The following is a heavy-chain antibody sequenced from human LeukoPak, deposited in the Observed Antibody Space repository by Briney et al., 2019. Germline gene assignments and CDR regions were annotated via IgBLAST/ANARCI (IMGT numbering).Heavy chain of an antibody. V-gene: IGHV3-21*01. D-gene: IGHD4-17*01. CDR1: GFTFSSYS. CDR3: ALGDYGAPFDY. Sequence: GGSLRLSCAASGFTFSSYSMNWVRQAPGKGLEWVSSISSSSSYIYYADSVKGRFTISRDNAKNSLYLQMNSLRAEDTAVYYCALGDYGAPFDYWGQGTLLTVSS. J-gene: IGHJ4*02. CDR2: ISSSSSYI.